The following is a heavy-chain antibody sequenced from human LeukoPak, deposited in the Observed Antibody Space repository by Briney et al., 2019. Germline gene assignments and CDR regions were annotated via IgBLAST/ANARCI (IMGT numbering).Heavy chain of an antibody. V-gene: IGHV3-30-3*01. J-gene: IGHJ4*02. CDR2: ISYDGSNK. Sequence: GGSLRLSCAASGFTFSSYAMHWVRQAPGKGLEWVAVISYDGSNKYYADSVKGRFTISRDNSKNTLYLQMNSLRAEDTAVYYCARDSSRGVVAATWSHYWGQGTLVTVSS. D-gene: IGHD2-15*01. CDR3: ARDSSRGVVAATWSHY. CDR1: GFTFSSYA.